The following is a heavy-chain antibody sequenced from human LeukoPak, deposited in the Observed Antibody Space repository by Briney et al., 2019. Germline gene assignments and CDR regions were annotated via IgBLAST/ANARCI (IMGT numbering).Heavy chain of an antibody. Sequence: ASVKVSCKASGYNFISYYMHWVRQAPGQGLERMGIINPSGGSTSYAQKFQGRVTMTRDTSTSTVYMELSSLKPEDTAVYYCAREDVVLVDAVRYYYYGMDVWGQGTTVTVSS. CDR1: GYNFISYY. CDR2: INPSGGST. V-gene: IGHV1-46*01. CDR3: AREDVVLVDAVRYYYYGMDV. D-gene: IGHD2-8*01. J-gene: IGHJ6*02.